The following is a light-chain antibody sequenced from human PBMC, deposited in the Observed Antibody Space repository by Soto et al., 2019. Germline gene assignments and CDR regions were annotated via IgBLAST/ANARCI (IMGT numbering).Light chain of an antibody. CDR2: EVT. CDR3: SSYTISNTPPFV. J-gene: IGLJ1*01. Sequence: QSALTQPASVSGSPGQSITISCTGTRRDVGGYNYVSWYQQYPGKSPKLLIYEVTHRPSGVSNRFSGSKSGNTASLTISGLQAEDEADYYCSSYTISNTPPFVFGTGTRSPS. V-gene: IGLV2-14*01. CDR1: RRDVGGYNY.